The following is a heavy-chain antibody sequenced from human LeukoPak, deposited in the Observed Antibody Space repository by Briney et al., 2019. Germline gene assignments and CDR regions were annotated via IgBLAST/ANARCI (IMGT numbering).Heavy chain of an antibody. Sequence: GRSLRLSCAASGFTFSSYAMHWVRQAPGKGLEWVAVISYDGSNKYYADSVKGRFTISRDNSKSTVFLQMTSLRVDDTAVYFCARCLGVAASYIWGQGTMVTVSS. CDR2: ISYDGSNK. CDR1: GFTFSSYA. J-gene: IGHJ3*02. V-gene: IGHV3-30-3*01. CDR3: ARCLGVAASYI. D-gene: IGHD3-16*01.